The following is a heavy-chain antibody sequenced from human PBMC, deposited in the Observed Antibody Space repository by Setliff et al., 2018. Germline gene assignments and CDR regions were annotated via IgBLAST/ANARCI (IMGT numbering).Heavy chain of an antibody. D-gene: IGHD1-7*01. V-gene: IGHV1-69*10. CDR2: TIPLPPLP. Sequence: GASVKVSCKASGGIFSTLAITWVRQAPGQGLEWMGGTIPLPPLPNYAVKFQGRVTITADKSTSTAYMELSSLTSEDTAVYYCARNAITGTTKKYYYYLDVWGQGTTVTVSS. J-gene: IGHJ6*03. CDR1: GGIFSTLA. CDR3: ARNAITGTTKKYYYYLDV.